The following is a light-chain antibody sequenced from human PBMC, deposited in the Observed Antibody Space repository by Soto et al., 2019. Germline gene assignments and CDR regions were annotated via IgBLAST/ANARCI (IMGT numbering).Light chain of an antibody. J-gene: IGLJ2*01. CDR1: SSDVGGYNY. CDR3: SSYTSSSTVV. CDR2: DVS. Sequence: QSALTQPASVSGSPGQSITISCTGTSSDVGGYNYVSWYQQHPGKAPKLMIYDVSNRPSGFSNRFSGSKSGTTASLTISGLQAEDDADYYCSSYTSSSTVVFGGGTKLTVL. V-gene: IGLV2-14*01.